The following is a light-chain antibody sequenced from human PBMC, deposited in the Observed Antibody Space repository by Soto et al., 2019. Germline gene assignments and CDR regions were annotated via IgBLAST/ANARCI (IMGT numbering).Light chain of an antibody. J-gene: IGLJ2*01. CDR1: NIGSKS. CDR2: YDS. CDR3: HVSYSSSGNVV. V-gene: IGLV3-21*04. Sequence: SYELTQPPSVSVAPGKTARITRGGNNIGSKSVHWYQQKPGQAPVLVIYYDSDRPSGIPERFSGCNSGNTATLTISRVEAGDEAAYYYHVSYSSSGNVVFGGGTKVTVL.